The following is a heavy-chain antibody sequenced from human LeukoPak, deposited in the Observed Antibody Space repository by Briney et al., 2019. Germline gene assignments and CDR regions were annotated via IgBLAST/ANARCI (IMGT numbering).Heavy chain of an antibody. Sequence: PGGSLRLSCAASGFTFSTYAMTWVRQAPGEGLEWVANIKQDGTEKYYLDSVKGRFSISRDNAKNSLYLQMNALRADDTAVYYCARDVRPDYWGQGTLVTVST. CDR3: ARDVRPDY. CDR1: GFTFSTYA. CDR2: IKQDGTEK. V-gene: IGHV3-7*04. J-gene: IGHJ4*02. D-gene: IGHD6-6*01.